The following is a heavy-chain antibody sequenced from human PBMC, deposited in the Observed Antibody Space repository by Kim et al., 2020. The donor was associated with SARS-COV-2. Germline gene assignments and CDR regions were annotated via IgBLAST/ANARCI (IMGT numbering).Heavy chain of an antibody. CDR3: ARGIFGGGLNYKGMDV. Sequence: SETLSLTCTASGGSISDDYWTWIRQPPGKGLEWIGMIHYGGRTDYKPSLKSRVTISLDKSNNQFSLNLSSVTAADSAAYFCARGIFGGGLNYKGMDVWG. CDR1: GGSISDDY. J-gene: IGHJ6*02. D-gene: IGHD3-3*02. V-gene: IGHV4-59*01. CDR2: IHYGGRT.